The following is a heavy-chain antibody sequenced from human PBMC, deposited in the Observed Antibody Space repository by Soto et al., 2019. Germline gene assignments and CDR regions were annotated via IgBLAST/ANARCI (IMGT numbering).Heavy chain of an antibody. CDR1: GGSISSYY. CDR3: ARSISGDPWFDP. D-gene: IGHD6-6*01. J-gene: IGHJ5*02. V-gene: IGHV4-59*01. Sequence: SETLSLTCTVSGGSISSYYWSWIRQRPGKGLEWIGYIFHSGSTNYRPSLKSRVTILIDTSRNQFSLKLSSVTAADTAIYYCARSISGDPWFDPWGQGNLVTVSS. CDR2: IFHSGST.